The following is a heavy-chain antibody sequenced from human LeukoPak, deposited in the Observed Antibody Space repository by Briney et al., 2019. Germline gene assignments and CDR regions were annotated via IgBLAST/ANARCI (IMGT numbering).Heavy chain of an antibody. Sequence: GGSLRLSCAASGFTFSSYGMHWVRQAPGKGLEWVAVISYDGSNKYYADSVKGRFTISRDNSKNTLYLQMNSLRAEDTAVYYCAKGSYDSGDAFDIWGQGTMVTVSS. V-gene: IGHV3-30*18. J-gene: IGHJ3*02. CDR1: GFTFSSYG. D-gene: IGHD3-22*01. CDR3: AKGSYDSGDAFDI. CDR2: ISYDGSNK.